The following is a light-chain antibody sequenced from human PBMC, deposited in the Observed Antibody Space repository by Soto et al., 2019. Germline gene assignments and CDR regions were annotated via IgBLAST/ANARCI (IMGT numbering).Light chain of an antibody. V-gene: IGKV1-39*01. Sequence: DIQMTQSPSSLSASIGDRVTITCRASQSIDTYLNWYQQKPGKAPNLLIYAASSLQSGVPSRFKGTGSETDFTLIISSLQLEDFATYYCQQSFNTPYTFGQGTRLEIK. J-gene: IGKJ2*01. CDR1: QSIDTY. CDR3: QQSFNTPYT. CDR2: AAS.